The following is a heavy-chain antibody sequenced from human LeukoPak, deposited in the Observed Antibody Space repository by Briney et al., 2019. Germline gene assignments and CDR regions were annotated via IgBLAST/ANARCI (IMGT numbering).Heavy chain of an antibody. V-gene: IGHV3-30-3*01. Sequence: PGGSLRLSCAASGFTFSSYAMHWVRQAPGKGLEWVAVISYDGSNKYYADSVKGRFTISRDNSKNTLYLQMNSLRAEDTAVYYCAKDQYFDWAIDYWGQGTLVTVSS. CDR2: ISYDGSNK. D-gene: IGHD3-9*01. CDR1: GFTFSSYA. CDR3: AKDQYFDWAIDY. J-gene: IGHJ4*02.